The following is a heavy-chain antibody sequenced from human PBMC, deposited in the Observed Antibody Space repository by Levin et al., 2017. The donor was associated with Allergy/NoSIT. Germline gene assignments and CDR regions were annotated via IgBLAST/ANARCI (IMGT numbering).Heavy chain of an antibody. CDR1: GYTFTSYD. Sequence: ASVKVSCKASGYTFTSYDINWVRQATGQGLEWMGWMNPNSGNTGYAQKFQGRVTMTRNTSISTAYMELSSLRSEDTAVYYCARGGGTDGDYEDYYYYYYMDGWGKGTTVTVSS. D-gene: IGHD4-17*01. V-gene: IGHV1-8*01. J-gene: IGHJ6*03. CDR2: MNPNSGNT. CDR3: ARGGGTDGDYEDYYYYYYMDG.